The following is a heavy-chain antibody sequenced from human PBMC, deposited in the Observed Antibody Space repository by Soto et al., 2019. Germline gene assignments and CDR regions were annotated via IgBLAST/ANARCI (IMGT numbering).Heavy chain of an antibody. Sequence: EVQLVESGGGLVKPGGTLIVSCAASGITFSNVWMTWVRQAPGKGLEWVGRIKSKTDGGTTDYGAPVRGRFTISRDDSKNTLYLQMNSLKTEDTAVYYCTTGRFSSSLYFDSWGQGTLVTVSS. CDR3: TTGRFSSSLYFDS. V-gene: IGHV3-15*01. J-gene: IGHJ4*02. CDR2: IKSKTDGGTT. CDR1: GITFSNVW. D-gene: IGHD6-6*01.